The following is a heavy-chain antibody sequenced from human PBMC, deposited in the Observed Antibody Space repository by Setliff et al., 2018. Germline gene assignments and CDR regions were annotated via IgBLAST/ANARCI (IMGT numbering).Heavy chain of an antibody. Sequence: VASVKVSCKASGGTFSSYAIDWVRQAPGQGLEWMGGIIPMFGTTNYAQRFRGRVTITADESTTTAYLELSSLRSDDTAVYYCARDRKEIVVKPPAASLDYWGQGTQVTVSS. CDR1: GGTFSSYA. CDR3: ARDRKEIVVKPPAASLDY. J-gene: IGHJ4*02. CDR2: IIPMFGTT. V-gene: IGHV1-69*13. D-gene: IGHD2-2*01.